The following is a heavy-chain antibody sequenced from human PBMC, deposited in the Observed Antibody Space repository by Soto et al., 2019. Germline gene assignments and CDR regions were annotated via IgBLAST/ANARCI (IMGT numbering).Heavy chain of an antibody. D-gene: IGHD1-1*01. V-gene: IGHV4-4*07. J-gene: IGHJ5*02. Sequence: SETLSLTCPVSGSSLSGFYLILLRPSAGKGLEWIGRIYATGTTDYNPSLRSRVMMSVDTSKKQFSLKLRSVTAADTAVYYCVRDGTKTLRDWFDPWGQG. CDR3: VRDGTKTLRDWFDP. CDR2: IYATGTT. CDR1: GSSLSGFY.